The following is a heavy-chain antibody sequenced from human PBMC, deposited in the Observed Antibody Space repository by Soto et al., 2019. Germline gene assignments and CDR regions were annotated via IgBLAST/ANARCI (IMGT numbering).Heavy chain of an antibody. CDR2: MSFDGSNK. V-gene: IGHV3-30*04. CDR1: GFTFSSYA. J-gene: IGHJ4*02. CDR3: AKDPGYGDYEDYFDY. D-gene: IGHD4-17*01. Sequence: RGSLRLSCAASGFTFSSYAMHWVRQAPGKGLEWVAVMSFDGSNKYYADSVQGRFTISRDNSKNTLYLQMNSLRPEDTAVYYCAKDPGYGDYEDYFDYWGQGT.